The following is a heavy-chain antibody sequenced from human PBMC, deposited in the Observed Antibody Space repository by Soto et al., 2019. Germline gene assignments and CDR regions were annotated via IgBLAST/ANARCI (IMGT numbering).Heavy chain of an antibody. CDR2: INAGNGNT. CDR3: ARAVXXPADFDY. V-gene: IGHV1-3*05. J-gene: IGHJ4*02. CDR1: GYTFTXYA. Sequence: QVQLVQSGAEEKKPGASVKVSCKASGYTFTXYAXXXXXXXXXXXLEWMGWINAGNGNTKYSQKFQGRVTITRDTXXXTXXXXXXXXXXXXXXXXXXARAVXXPADFDYWGQGTLVTVSS.